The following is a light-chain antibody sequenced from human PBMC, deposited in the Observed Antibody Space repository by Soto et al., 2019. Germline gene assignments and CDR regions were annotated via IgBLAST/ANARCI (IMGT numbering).Light chain of an antibody. CDR2: DAS. CDR3: LQDYNYPRT. J-gene: IGKJ1*01. CDR1: QGISSY. V-gene: IGKV1-6*01. Sequence: AIQLTQSPSSLSASVGDIVTITCRASQGISSYLGWYQQKPGKAPNLLIYDASTLHSGVPSRFSGGGSGTDFTLTISSLQPEDFATYYCLQDYNYPRTFGQGTKVDIK.